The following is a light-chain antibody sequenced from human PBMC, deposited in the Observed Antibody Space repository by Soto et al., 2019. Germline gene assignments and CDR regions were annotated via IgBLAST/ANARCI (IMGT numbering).Light chain of an antibody. Sequence: EIVLTQSPGTLSLSPGERATLSCRASQSVSSSYLAWYQQKPGQAPRLLIYGASSRATGIPDRFSGSGSGTDFTLTISSLQPEDFATYFCQQTYSPPLTFGGGTNVEI. CDR3: QQTYSPPLT. CDR1: QSVSSSY. CDR2: GAS. J-gene: IGKJ4*01. V-gene: IGKV3-20*01.